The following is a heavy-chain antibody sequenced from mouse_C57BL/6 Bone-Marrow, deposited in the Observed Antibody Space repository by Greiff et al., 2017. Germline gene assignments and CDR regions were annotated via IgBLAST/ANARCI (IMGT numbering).Heavy chain of an antibody. CDR3: ASQGEDNYPLDY. D-gene: IGHD1-3*01. Sequence: DVMLVESGGGLVQPGGSLKLSCAASGFTFSDYYMYWVRQTPEKRLEWVAYISNGGGSTYYPDTVQGRFTISSDDAKNTLYLQMSRLKSEDTAMADYASQGEDNYPLDYWGQGTTLTVSS. V-gene: IGHV5-12*01. CDR2: ISNGGGST. CDR1: GFTFSDYY. J-gene: IGHJ2*01.